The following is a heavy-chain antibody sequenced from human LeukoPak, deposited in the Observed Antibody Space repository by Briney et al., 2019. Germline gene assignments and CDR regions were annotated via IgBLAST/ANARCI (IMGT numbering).Heavy chain of an antibody. D-gene: IGHD3-22*01. J-gene: IGHJ4*02. V-gene: IGHV4-59*08. CDR3: ARHGGLYDSSGYYYPVDY. CDR1: GGSISSYY. Sequence: SETLSLTCSVSGGSISSYYWSWIRQPPGKGLEWIGYIYYSGSTNYNPSLKSRVTISVDTSKNQFSLKLSSVTAADTAVYYCARHGGLYDSSGYYYPVDYWGQGTLVTVSS. CDR2: IYYSGST.